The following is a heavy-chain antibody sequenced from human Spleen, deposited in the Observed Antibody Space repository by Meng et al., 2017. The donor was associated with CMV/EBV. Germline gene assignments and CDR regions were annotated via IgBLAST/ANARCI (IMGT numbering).Heavy chain of an antibody. V-gene: IGHV4-59*01. CDR2: IYYSGST. CDR3: AGCRYGSGSYDYYGMDV. D-gene: IGHD3-10*01. Sequence: SETLSLTCTVSGGSISSYYWSWIRQPPGKGLEWIGYIYYSGSTNYNPSLKSRVTISVDTSKNQFSLKLSSVTAADTAVYYSAGCRYGSGSYDYYGMDVWGQGTTVTVSS. CDR1: GGSISSYY. J-gene: IGHJ6*02.